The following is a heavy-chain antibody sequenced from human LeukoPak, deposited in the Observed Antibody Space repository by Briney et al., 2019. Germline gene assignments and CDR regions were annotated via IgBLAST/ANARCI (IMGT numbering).Heavy chain of an antibody. Sequence: GASVKVSCKASGYTFTSYDINWVRQGPGQGLGWMGRINPSGGSTSYAQKFQGRVTMTRDTSTSTVYMELSSLRSEDTAVYYCARDGYNGFNYFDYWGQGTLVTVSS. CDR2: INPSGGST. V-gene: IGHV1-46*01. J-gene: IGHJ4*02. D-gene: IGHD5-24*01. CDR3: ARDGYNGFNYFDY. CDR1: GYTFTSYD.